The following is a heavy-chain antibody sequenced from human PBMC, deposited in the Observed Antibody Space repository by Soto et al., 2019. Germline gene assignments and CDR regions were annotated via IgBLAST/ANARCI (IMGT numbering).Heavy chain of an antibody. V-gene: IGHV3-21*01. CDR1: GFTFSSYG. D-gene: IGHD6-13*01. CDR3: ARDFPNRISAAGPFDY. CDR2: ISSSSSYI. Sequence: GGSLRLSCAASGFTFSSYGMNWVRQAPGKGLEGVSCISSSSSYIYYADSVKGRFTISRDNAKNSLYLQMNSLRAEDTAVYYCARDFPNRISAAGPFDYWGQGTLVTVSS. J-gene: IGHJ4*02.